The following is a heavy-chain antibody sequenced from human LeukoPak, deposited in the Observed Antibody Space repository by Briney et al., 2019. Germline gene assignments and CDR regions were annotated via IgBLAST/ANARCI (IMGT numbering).Heavy chain of an antibody. J-gene: IGHJ4*02. CDR3: AKDNPSDSQY. V-gene: IGHV3-23*01. CDR1: GFTFTSYS. CDR2: ISGGGGST. D-gene: IGHD3/OR15-3a*01. Sequence: GGSLRLSCAASGFTFTSYSMNWVRQAPGKGLEWVSTISGGGGSTYYADSVKGRFTISRDNSKNTLYLQMNSLRAEDTAVYYCAKDNPSDSQYWGRGTLVTVSS.